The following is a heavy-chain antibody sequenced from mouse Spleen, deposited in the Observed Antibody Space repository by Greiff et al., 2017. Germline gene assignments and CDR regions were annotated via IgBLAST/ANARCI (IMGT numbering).Heavy chain of an antibody. D-gene: IGHD4-1*01. CDR2: INPSSGYT. CDR1: GYTFTSYT. J-gene: IGHJ3*01. CDR3: ARGNWDVAWFAY. Sequence: QVQLQQSGAELARPGASVKMSCKASGYTFTSYTMHWVKQRPGQGLEWIGYINPSSGYTKYDQKFKDKATLTADKSSSTAHMQLSSLTSEDSAVYYCARGNWDVAWFAYWGQGTLVTVSA. V-gene: IGHV1-4*01.